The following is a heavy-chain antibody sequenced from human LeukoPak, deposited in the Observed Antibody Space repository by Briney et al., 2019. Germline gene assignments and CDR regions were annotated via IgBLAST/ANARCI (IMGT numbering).Heavy chain of an antibody. V-gene: IGHV3-21*01. CDR3: ATSIHLWLGNDY. CDR1: GFTFSAYT. CDR2: ISSGGRDI. J-gene: IGHJ4*02. D-gene: IGHD5-18*01. Sequence: GGSLRLSCAASGFTFSAYTMNWVRQAPGKGLEWVSSISSGGRDIYYADSLKGRFTISRDNARNSLYLQMNSLRAEDTAVYYCATSIHLWLGNDYWGQEPRVSVPS.